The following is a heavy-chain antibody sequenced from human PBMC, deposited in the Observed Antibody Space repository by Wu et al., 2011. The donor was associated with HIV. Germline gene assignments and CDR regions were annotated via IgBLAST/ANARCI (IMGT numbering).Heavy chain of an antibody. CDR3: ARDRVGSGGYQDY. J-gene: IGHJ4*02. Sequence: SGSEVKKPGSSVKVSCKASGGTFSSYGISWVRQAPGQGLEWMGGIIPMFGTAKYAQKFQGRVTITADKSTSTAYMELSSLRSEDTAVYYCARDRVGSGGYQDYWGQGTLVTVSS. V-gene: IGHV1-69*06. CDR1: GGTFSSYG. D-gene: IGHD5-12*01. CDR2: IIPMFGTA.